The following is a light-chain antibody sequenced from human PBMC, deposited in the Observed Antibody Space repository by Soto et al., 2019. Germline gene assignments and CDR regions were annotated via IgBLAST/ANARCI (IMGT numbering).Light chain of an antibody. CDR1: SYNIGKNY. V-gene: IGLV1-47*01. J-gene: IGLJ3*02. Sequence: QCVLTQPPSASGTPGQRVTISCSGSSYNIGKNYGYRYQQLPGTAPKLLIYRNNQRPSGVPDRFSGSKSGTSASLAISGLRSEDEADYHCTGWDDSLSGWVFGGGTKLTVL. CDR2: RNN. CDR3: TGWDDSLSGWV.